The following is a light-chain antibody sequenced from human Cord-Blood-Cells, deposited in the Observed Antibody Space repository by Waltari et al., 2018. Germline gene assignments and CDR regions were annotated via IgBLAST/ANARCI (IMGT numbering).Light chain of an antibody. CDR2: YDS. CDR1: NIARKS. V-gene: IGLV3-21*04. CDR3: QVWDSSSDHRV. J-gene: IGLJ3*02. Sequence: SYVLTQPPSVSVSPGQPARITCGGNNIARKSAPWYQQKPGQAPVLVFYYDSDRPSGIPERFSGSNSGNTATLTISRVEAGDEADYYCQVWDSSSDHRVFGGGTKLTVL.